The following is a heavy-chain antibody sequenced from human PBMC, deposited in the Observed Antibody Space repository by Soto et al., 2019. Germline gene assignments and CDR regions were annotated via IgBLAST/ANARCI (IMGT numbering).Heavy chain of an antibody. V-gene: IGHV4-31*03. D-gene: IGHD3-10*01. J-gene: IGHJ3*02. Sequence: KTSDTPSLTCTVSGGSISSGGYYWSWIRQHPGKGLEWIGYIYYSGSTYYNPSLKSRVTISVDTSKNQFSLKLSSVTAADTAVYYCGFGRFPSPVFDIWGQGTMVT. CDR3: GFGRFPSPVFDI. CDR2: IYYSGST. CDR1: GGSISSGGYY.